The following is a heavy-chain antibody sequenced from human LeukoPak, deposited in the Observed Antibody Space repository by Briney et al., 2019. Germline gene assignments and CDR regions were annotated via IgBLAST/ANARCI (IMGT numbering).Heavy chain of an antibody. Sequence: PSETLSLTCTVSGGSISSGGYYWSWIRQHPGKGLEWIGYICYSGSTYCNPSLKSRVTISVDTSKNQFSLKLSSVTAADTAVYYCARESIDDAFDIWGQGTMVTVSS. J-gene: IGHJ3*02. CDR2: ICYSGST. V-gene: IGHV4-31*03. CDR3: ARESIDDAFDI. CDR1: GGSISSGGYY. D-gene: IGHD3-22*01.